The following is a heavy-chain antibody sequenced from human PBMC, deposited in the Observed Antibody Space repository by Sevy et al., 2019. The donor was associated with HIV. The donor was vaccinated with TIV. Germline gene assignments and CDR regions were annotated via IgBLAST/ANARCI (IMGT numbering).Heavy chain of an antibody. CDR3: AKDSERGWDVLLWFGDRGGMDV. CDR1: GFTFDDYA. Sequence: GSLRLSCAASGFTFDDYAMHWVRQAPGKGLEWVSLISWDGGSTDYADSVKGRFTISRDNSKNSLYLQMNSLRAEDTALYYCAKDSERGWDVLLWFGDRGGMDVWGQGTTVTVSS. CDR2: ISWDGGST. V-gene: IGHV3-43D*04. D-gene: IGHD3-10*01. J-gene: IGHJ6*02.